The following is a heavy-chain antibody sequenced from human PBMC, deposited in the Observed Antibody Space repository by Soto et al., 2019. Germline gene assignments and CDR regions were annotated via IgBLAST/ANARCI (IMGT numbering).Heavy chain of an antibody. J-gene: IGHJ4*02. D-gene: IGHD4-17*01. Sequence: PGGSLRLSCAASGFTFSNAWMSWVRQAPGKGLEWVGRIKSKTDGGTTDYAAPVKGRFTIPRDVSKNTLYLQMNSLKTEDTAVYYCTTDDPFYGDYELDYWGQGTLVTVSS. CDR1: GFTFSNAW. V-gene: IGHV3-15*01. CDR2: IKSKTDGGTT. CDR3: TTDDPFYGDYELDY.